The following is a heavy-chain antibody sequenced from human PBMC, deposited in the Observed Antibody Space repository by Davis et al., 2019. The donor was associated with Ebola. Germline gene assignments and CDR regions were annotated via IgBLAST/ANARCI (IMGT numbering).Heavy chain of an antibody. CDR2: INAANGNA. V-gene: IGHV1-3*01. D-gene: IGHD3-10*01. CDR3: ASHYYGTSGYLDY. J-gene: IGHJ4*02. CDR1: AYTFTDHF. Sequence: ASAKVSCNASAYTFTDHFMHWVRHAPGQRLELMGWINAANGNAKYSQKFQGSVTITTDTSASTTYMELSSLRSEDTAVYFCASHYYGTSGYLDYWGQGSQVTVSS.